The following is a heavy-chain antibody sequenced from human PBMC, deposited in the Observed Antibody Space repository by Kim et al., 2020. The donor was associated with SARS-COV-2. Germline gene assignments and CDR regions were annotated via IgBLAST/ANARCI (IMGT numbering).Heavy chain of an antibody. CDR1: GFTFSSHW. J-gene: IGHJ4*02. CDR3: ARRQFSSGGYYFDY. CDR2: INSDGSTT. V-gene: IGHV3-74*01. D-gene: IGHD6-19*01. Sequence: GGSLRLSCAASGFTFSSHWMHWVRQAPGKGLVWVSRINSDGSTTNYADSVKGRFTISRDNAKNTLYLQMNSLRAEDTAVYYCARRQFSSGGYYFDYWGQGTLVTVSS.